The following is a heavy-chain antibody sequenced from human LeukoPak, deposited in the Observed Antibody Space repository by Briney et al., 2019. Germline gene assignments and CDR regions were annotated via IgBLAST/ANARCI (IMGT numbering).Heavy chain of an antibody. CDR1: GFTFSSYA. D-gene: IGHD4-17*01. V-gene: IGHV3-23*01. CDR3: AKAPDYGDYLNWFDP. J-gene: IGHJ5*02. Sequence: GGSLRLSCAASGFTFSSYAMSWVRQAPGKGLEWVSAISGSGGSTYYADSVKGRFTISRDNSMNTLYLQMNSLRAEDTAVYYCAKAPDYGDYLNWFDPWGQGTLVTVSS. CDR2: ISGSGGST.